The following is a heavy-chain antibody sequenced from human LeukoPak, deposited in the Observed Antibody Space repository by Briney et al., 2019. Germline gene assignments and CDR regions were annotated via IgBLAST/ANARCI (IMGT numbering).Heavy chain of an antibody. CDR2: IWSDGTEQ. D-gene: IGHD4-11*01. J-gene: IGHJ4*02. CDR1: GFIFSNYG. V-gene: IGHV3-33*06. CDR3: AKDAERGFDYSNSLQY. Sequence: GGSLRLSCAASGFIFSNYGMHWVRQAPGKGLEWVAVIWSDGTEQYYADAVKGRFTISRDNSRNTLYLQMNSLRAEDTAVYYCAKDAERGFDYSNSLQYWGQGTLVTVSS.